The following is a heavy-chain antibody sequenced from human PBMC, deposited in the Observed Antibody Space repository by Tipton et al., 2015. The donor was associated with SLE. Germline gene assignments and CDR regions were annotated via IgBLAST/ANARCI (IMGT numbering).Heavy chain of an antibody. D-gene: IGHD2/OR15-2a*01. V-gene: IGHV4-34*01. CDR1: VGSLSGYY. CDR3: ARDGGQRVISGTYGIYYYGLDV. CDR2: ISHAGGA. J-gene: IGHJ6*02. Sequence: GLVKPSETLSLTCTVFVGSLSGYYWAWLRQSPWKGLEWIGEISHAGGANYNPSLGSRGTITLETSKNQFSLMLSSGTAADTAVYYCARDGGQRVISGTYGIYYYGLDVWSRGTTVTVSS.